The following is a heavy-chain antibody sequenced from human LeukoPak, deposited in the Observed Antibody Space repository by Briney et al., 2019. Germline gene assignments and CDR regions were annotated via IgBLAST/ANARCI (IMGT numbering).Heavy chain of an antibody. Sequence: RGSLRLSCAASGFTFKVYGIHWVRQAPGKGLGWVAVIWNDGSNKYYADSVKGRFTLSRDNSKDTLYLQMNSLRVEDTAVYYCARAVGPFDYWGQGTLVTVSS. J-gene: IGHJ4*02. D-gene: IGHD3-16*01. CDR2: IWNDGSNK. CDR1: GFTFKVYG. V-gene: IGHV3-33*01. CDR3: ARAVGPFDY.